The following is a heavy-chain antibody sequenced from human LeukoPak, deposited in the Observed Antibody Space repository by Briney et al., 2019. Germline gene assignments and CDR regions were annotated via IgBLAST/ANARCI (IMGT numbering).Heavy chain of an antibody. J-gene: IGHJ6*03. CDR2: MNPNSGNT. V-gene: IGHV1-8*01. Sequence: ASVKVSCTAFGYTFTSYDINWVRQATGQGFEWMGWMNPNSGNTGSAQKFQGRVTLTRNTSISTAYMELSSLRSEDTAVYYCAREGYCSSTSCYIDPYYYYYYVDVWGKGTTVTVSS. CDR1: GYTFTSYD. CDR3: AREGYCSSTSCYIDPYYYYYYVDV. D-gene: IGHD2-2*02.